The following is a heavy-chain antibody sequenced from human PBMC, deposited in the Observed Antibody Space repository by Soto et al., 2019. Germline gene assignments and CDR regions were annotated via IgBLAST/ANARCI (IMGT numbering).Heavy chain of an antibody. CDR3: ARVRPGNYRDY. Sequence: GGSLRLSCAASGFTFSVFWMGWVRQAPGKGLEWVAKIKEDASEKYYVDSVKGRFIISRDNARNSVYLQMNSLRAEDTAVYYCARVRPGNYRDYWGQGTLVTVSS. V-gene: IGHV3-7*03. J-gene: IGHJ4*02. CDR2: IKEDASEK. CDR1: GFTFSVFW. D-gene: IGHD3-10*01.